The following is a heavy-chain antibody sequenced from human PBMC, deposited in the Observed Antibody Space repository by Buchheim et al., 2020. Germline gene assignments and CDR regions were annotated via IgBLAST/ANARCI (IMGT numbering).Heavy chain of an antibody. D-gene: IGHD4-17*01. CDR1: GLTFSDYA. CDR3: ASDHGAPDAVDY. Sequence: QVQLVESGGGVVQPGRSLRLSCAASGLTFSDYAMHWVRQAPGKGLEWVAATSSDGNNEYYADSVKGQFTISRDNSKDTRYIQMNGLRTEDTAVYYCASDHGAPDAVDYWGQGIL. J-gene: IGHJ4*02. CDR2: TSSDGNNE. V-gene: IGHV3-30*04.